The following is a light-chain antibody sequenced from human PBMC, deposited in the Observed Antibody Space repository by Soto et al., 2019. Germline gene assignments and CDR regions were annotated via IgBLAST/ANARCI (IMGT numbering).Light chain of an antibody. V-gene: IGKV1-39*01. CDR3: QQSYSTTRT. CDR1: QSIDMY. Sequence: DMQMTQSPSSLSASVGDRVTMRFGASQSIDMYLNLYQQKPGKAPKLLIYAASSLQSGVSSRFSGSGSGTDFTLTINSLQPEDFATYYCQQSYSTTRTFGQGTKVDIK. J-gene: IGKJ1*01. CDR2: AAS.